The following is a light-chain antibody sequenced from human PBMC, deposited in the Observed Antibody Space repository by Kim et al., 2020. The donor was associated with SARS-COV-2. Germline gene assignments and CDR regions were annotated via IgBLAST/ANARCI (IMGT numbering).Light chain of an antibody. V-gene: IGKV1-5*01. J-gene: IGKJ1*01. CDR3: QQYKSYRT. CDR2: DAS. Sequence: DIQMTQSPSTLSASVGDRVTITCRASQSISSRLAWYQQKPGKAPKLLIYDASSLQSGVPSRFAGSGSGTEFTLNISSLQPDDFATYYCQQYKSYRTYGQGTKVDIK. CDR1: QSISSR.